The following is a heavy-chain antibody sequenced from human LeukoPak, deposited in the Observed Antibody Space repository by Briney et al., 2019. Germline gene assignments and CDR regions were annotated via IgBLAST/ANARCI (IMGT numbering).Heavy chain of an antibody. CDR3: ARGQSADSSGYYLGYDYYYGMDV. Sequence: GGSLRLSCAASGFTVSSNYMSWVRQAPGKGLEWVSVIYSGGSTYYADSVKGRFTISRDNSKNTLYLQMNSLRAEDTAVYYCARGQSADSSGYYLGYDYYYGMDVWGQRTTVTVSS. CDR2: IYSGGST. J-gene: IGHJ6*02. D-gene: IGHD3-22*01. CDR1: GFTVSSNY. V-gene: IGHV3-53*01.